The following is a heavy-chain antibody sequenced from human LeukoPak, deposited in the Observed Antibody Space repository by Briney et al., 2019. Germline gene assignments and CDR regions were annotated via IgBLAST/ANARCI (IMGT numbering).Heavy chain of an antibody. CDR2: IYYSGST. Sequence: SETLSLTCTVSGGSISSSSYYWGWIRQPPGKGLEWIGSIYYSGSTYYNPSLKSRVTISVDTSKNQFSLKLSSVTAADTAVYYCARGRLAAAPYFDYWGQGTLVTVSS. CDR3: ARGRLAAAPYFDY. CDR1: GGSISSSSYY. V-gene: IGHV4-39*07. D-gene: IGHD6-13*01. J-gene: IGHJ4*02.